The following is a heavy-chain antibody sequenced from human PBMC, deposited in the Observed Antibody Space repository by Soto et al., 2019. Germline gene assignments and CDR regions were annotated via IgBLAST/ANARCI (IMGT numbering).Heavy chain of an antibody. V-gene: IGHV1-69*01. Sequence: QVQLVQSGAAVKKPGSSVKVSCKASGGTFSSYAISSVRQAPGQGLEWMGGLIPIFGTADYAQKFQGRVTITADESTSTAYMELSSLRSEDTAVYYCAREQGTGTPFDPWGQGTLVAVSA. J-gene: IGHJ5*02. CDR3: AREQGTGTPFDP. CDR1: GGTFSSYA. D-gene: IGHD1-1*01. CDR2: LIPIFGTA.